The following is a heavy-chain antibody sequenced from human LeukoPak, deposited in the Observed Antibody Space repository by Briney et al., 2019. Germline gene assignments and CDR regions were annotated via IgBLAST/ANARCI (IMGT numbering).Heavy chain of an antibody. V-gene: IGHV3-74*01. D-gene: IGHD5-12*01. Sequence: PGGSLRLSCAASGFTFSSYWMHWVRQAPGKGLVWVSRINSDGSSTSYADSVKGRFTISRDNAKNTLYLQMNSLRAEDTAVYYCARGAYSGYAGNFPFDYWGQGTLVTVSS. CDR2: INSDGSST. CDR3: ARGAYSGYAGNFPFDY. J-gene: IGHJ4*02. CDR1: GFTFSSYW.